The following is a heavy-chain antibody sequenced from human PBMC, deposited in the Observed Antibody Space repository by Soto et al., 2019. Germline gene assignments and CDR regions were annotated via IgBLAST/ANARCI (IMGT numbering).Heavy chain of an antibody. CDR3: ARGGGCSSTSCYYYYYYGMDV. J-gene: IGHJ6*02. CDR2: ISSSSSTI. Sequence: EVQLVESGGGLVQPGGSLRLSCAASGFTFSSYSMNWVRQAPGKGLEWVSYISSSSSTIYYADSVKGRFTISRDNAKNSLYLQMNSLRDEDTAVYYCARGGGCSSTSCYYYYYYGMDVWGPGTTVTVSS. CDR1: GFTFSSYS. D-gene: IGHD2-2*01. V-gene: IGHV3-48*02.